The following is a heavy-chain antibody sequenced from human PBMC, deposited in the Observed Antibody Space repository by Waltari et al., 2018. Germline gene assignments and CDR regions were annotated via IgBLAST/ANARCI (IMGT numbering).Heavy chain of an antibody. J-gene: IGHJ4*02. Sequence: QVHLVESGGGVVQPGRSPRLSCAASGFTFRTYAMQWVRQAPGKGLEWVAVISYDGSDKYYADSVKGRFTISRDNSKNTLYLQMNSLRAEDTAVYFCARGDGLGATTPDFDYWGQGTLVTVSS. CDR2: ISYDGSDK. D-gene: IGHD2-15*01. CDR1: GFTFRTYA. V-gene: IGHV3-30-3*01. CDR3: ARGDGLGATTPDFDY.